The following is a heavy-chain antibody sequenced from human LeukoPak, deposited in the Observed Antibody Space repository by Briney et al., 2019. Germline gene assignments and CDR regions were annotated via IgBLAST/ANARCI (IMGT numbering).Heavy chain of an antibody. CDR1: ESTFSSYA. V-gene: IGHV3-23*01. CDR3: AKDLGDWGSLDY. D-gene: IGHD7-27*01. Sequence: GGLLRCSCAAPESTFSSYAMGWVGQGPGKGLKWVSAISGSGGSTYYADSVKGRFTISRDNSKNTLYLQMNSLRAEDTAVYYCAKDLGDWGSLDYWGQGTLVTVSS. J-gene: IGHJ4*02. CDR2: ISGSGGST.